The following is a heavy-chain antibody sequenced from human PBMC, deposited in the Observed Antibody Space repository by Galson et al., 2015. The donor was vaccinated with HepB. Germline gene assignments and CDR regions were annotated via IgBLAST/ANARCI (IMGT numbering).Heavy chain of an antibody. CDR3: AKDWYPQQLSAFDI. Sequence: SLRLSCAASGFTFDDYAMHWVRQAPGKGLEWVSGISWNSGSIGYADSVKGRFTISRDNAKNSLYLQMNSLRAEDTAVYYCAKDWYPQQLSAFDIWGQGTMVTVSS. D-gene: IGHD6-13*01. CDR2: ISWNSGSI. V-gene: IGHV3-9*01. CDR1: GFTFDDYA. J-gene: IGHJ3*02.